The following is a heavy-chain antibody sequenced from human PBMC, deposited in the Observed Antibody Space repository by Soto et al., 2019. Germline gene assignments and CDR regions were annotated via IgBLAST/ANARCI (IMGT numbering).Heavy chain of an antibody. D-gene: IGHD3-22*01. J-gene: IGHJ4*02. V-gene: IGHV1-69*01. Sequence: QVQLVQSGAEVKKPGSSVKVSCKASGGTFSSYAISWVRQAPGQGLEWMGGIIPIFGTANYAQKFQGRVTITADESTSTAYMELSSLRSEDTAVYYCARGLDPYYYDGSGYYLTFDYWGQGTLVTVSS. CDR2: IIPIFGTA. CDR1: GGTFSSYA. CDR3: ARGLDPYYYDGSGYYLTFDY.